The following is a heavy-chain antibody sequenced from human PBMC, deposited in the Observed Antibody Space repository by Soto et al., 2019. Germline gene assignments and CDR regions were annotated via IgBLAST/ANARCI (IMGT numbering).Heavy chain of an antibody. CDR2: ISSGDEST. V-gene: IGHV3-23*01. CDR1: GFSFSSYG. Sequence: GGSLRLSCAASGFSFSSYGMSWVRQAPGRGLEWVSVISSGDESTYYADSVKGRFTISRDNSKNLLFVQMNNLKAEDSAIYYCARKVGNRAFDYWGQGTLVTVSS. J-gene: IGHJ4*02. CDR3: ARKVGNRAFDY.